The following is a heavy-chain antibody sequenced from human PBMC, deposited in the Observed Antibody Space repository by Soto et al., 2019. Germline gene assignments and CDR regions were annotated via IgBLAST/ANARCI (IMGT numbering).Heavy chain of an antibody. CDR3: ARDAAAWRDYYYYMDV. CDR2: ISAYNGNT. V-gene: IGHV1-18*01. J-gene: IGHJ6*03. Sequence: GSGKVSFKASCFTFNRYGISWGRQGPGQGLEWMGWISAYNGNTNYAQKLQGRVTMTTDTSTSTAYMELRSLRSDDTAVYYCARDAAAWRDYYYYMDVWGKGTTVTVSS. CDR1: CFTFNRYG. D-gene: IGHD6-13*01.